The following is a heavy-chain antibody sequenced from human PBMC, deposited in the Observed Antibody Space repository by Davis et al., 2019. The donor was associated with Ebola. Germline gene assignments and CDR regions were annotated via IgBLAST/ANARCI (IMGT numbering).Heavy chain of an antibody. J-gene: IGHJ6*02. CDR3: AREKHRRELGLLYYYGMDV. D-gene: IGHD1-7*01. Sequence: ASVKVSCKASGYTFTSYYMHWVRQAPGQGLEWMGIINPSGGSTSYAQKFQGRVTMTRDTSTSTVYMELSSLRSEDTAVYYCAREKHRRELGLLYYYGMDVWGQGTTVTVSS. CDR2: INPSGGST. CDR1: GYTFTSYY. V-gene: IGHV1-46*01.